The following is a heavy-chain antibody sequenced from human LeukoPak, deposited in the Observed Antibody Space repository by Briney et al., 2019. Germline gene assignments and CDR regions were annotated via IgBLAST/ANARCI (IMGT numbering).Heavy chain of an antibody. CDR3: AREHRWLQSLYYFDY. D-gene: IGHD5-24*01. J-gene: IGHJ4*02. CDR2: INAYNGNT. V-gene: IGHV1-18*01. Sequence: ASVKVSCKASGSTFTSYGISWVRQAPGQGLEWMGWINAYNGNTHYAQKLPVRGTMTTATSTTTTTMNLQSLRSDDTATYYCAREHRWLQSLYYFDYWGQGTLVTVSS. CDR1: GSTFTSYG.